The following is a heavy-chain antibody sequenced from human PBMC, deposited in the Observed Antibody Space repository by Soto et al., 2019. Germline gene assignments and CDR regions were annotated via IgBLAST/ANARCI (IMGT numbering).Heavy chain of an antibody. J-gene: IGHJ4*02. CDR1: GGSITNYY. V-gene: IGHV4-59*08. CDR3: AGGGAKKGYFTY. Sequence: PSETLSLTCTVSGGSITNYYWSWIRQPPGKGLEWIGYIYYSGTTNYNPSLKSRVTISVDTSKNQFSLKLSSVTAGDTAVYYCAGGGAKKGYFTYGGEGSLVTFPS. D-gene: IGHD3-16*01. CDR2: IYYSGTT.